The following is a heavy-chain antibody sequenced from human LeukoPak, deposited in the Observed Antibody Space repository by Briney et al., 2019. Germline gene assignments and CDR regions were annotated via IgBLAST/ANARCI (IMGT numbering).Heavy chain of an antibody. Sequence: ASVKVSCKASGYNFPTYDINWVRQATGQGLEWMGWLNPTSGNTAYAQKFQGRVTITSNTSISTAYMELSSLRSEDTAVYYCARGRSMWYYDTSGYYTTSSEYNWFDPWGQGTLSPSPQ. CDR3: ARGRSMWYYDTSGYYTTSSEYNWFDP. J-gene: IGHJ5*02. D-gene: IGHD3-22*01. CDR1: GYNFPTYD. V-gene: IGHV1-8*03. CDR2: LNPTSGNT.